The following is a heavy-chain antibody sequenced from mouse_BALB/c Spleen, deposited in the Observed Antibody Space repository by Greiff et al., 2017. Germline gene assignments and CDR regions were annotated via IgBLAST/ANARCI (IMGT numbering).Heavy chain of an antibody. V-gene: IGHV5-6-5*01. J-gene: IGHJ4*01. CDR2: ISSGGST. CDR3: ARGLITTVVAHYAMDY. D-gene: IGHD1-1*01. Sequence: EVKVVESGGGLVKPGGSLKLSCAASGFTFSSYAMSWVRQTPEKRLEWVASISSGGSTYYPDSVKGRFTISRDNARNILYLQMSSLRSEDTAMYYCARGLITTVVAHYAMDYWGQGTSVTVSS. CDR1: GFTFSSYA.